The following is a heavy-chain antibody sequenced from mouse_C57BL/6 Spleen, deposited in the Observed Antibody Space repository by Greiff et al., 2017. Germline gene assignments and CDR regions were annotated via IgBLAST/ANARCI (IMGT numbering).Heavy chain of an antibody. V-gene: IGHV7-3*01. CDR3: ARNYGNYVGYAMDY. J-gene: IGHJ4*01. CDR2: IRNKANGYTT. Sequence: DVMLVESGGGLVQPGGSLSLSCAASGFTFTDYYMSWVRQPPGKALEWLGFIRNKANGYTTEYSASVKGRFTISRDNSQSILYLQMNALRAEDSATYYCARNYGNYVGYAMDYWGQGTSVTVSS. D-gene: IGHD2-1*01. CDR1: GFTFTDYY.